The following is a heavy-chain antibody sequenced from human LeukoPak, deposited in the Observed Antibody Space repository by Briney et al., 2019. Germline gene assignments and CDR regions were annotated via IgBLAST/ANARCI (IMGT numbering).Heavy chain of an antibody. CDR2: FDPEEGET. V-gene: IGHV1-24*01. CDR3: ATDLHGSLSFDY. J-gene: IGHJ4*02. CDR1: GYTLTELS. Sequence: ASVKVSCKVSGYTLTELSMHWVRQAPGKGLEWMGGFDPEEGETIYAQKFQGRVTMTEDTSTDTAYMELSSLRSEDTAVYYCATDLHGSLSFDYWGQGTLVTVSS. D-gene: IGHD3-10*01.